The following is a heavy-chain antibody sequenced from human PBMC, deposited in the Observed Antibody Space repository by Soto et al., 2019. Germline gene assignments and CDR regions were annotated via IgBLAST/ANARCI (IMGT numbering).Heavy chain of an antibody. J-gene: IGHJ6*02. CDR3: AKGSPATHYFYYAMDV. Sequence: SGGSLRLSCAASGFTFDIHAMSWVRQAPGKGLQWVSVISGSGGSTYYADSVKGRFTITRDNSKNTLYLQMYSLRADDTAVYYCAKGSPATHYFYYAMDVWGQGTTVTVSS. CDR1: GFTFDIHA. CDR2: ISGSGGST. V-gene: IGHV3-23*01.